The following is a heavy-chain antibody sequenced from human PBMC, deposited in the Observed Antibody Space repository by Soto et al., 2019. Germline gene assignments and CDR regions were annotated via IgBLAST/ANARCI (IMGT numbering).Heavy chain of an antibody. J-gene: IGHJ6*02. CDR3: ARDPHYSSGWYGDYYYGMDV. CDR2: IWYDGSNK. CDR1: GFTFSSYG. D-gene: IGHD6-19*01. Sequence: GSLRLSCAASGFTFSSYGMHWVRQAPGKGLEWVAVIWYDGSNKYYADSVKGRFTISRDNSKNTLYLQMNSLRAEDTAVYYCARDPHYSSGWYGDYYYGMDVWGQGTTVTVSS. V-gene: IGHV3-33*01.